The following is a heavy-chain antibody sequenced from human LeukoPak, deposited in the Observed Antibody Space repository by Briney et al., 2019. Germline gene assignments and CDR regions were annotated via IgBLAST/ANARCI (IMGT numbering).Heavy chain of an antibody. V-gene: IGHV1-2*02. Sequence: EASVKVSCKTSGYTFTHYYLHWVRQAPGQWLEWMGWINPNSGDTNYAQQFQGRVTMTRDTSFTTVYMEVSRLTSDDTAVYYCARVDYAFDYWGQGTLVTVSS. D-gene: IGHD4-17*01. CDR3: ARVDYAFDY. CDR2: INPNSGDT. CDR1: GYTFTHYY. J-gene: IGHJ4*02.